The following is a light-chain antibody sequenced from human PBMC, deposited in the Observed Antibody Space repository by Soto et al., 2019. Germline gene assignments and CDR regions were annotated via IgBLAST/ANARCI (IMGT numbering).Light chain of an antibody. CDR2: GAS. J-gene: IGKJ5*01. CDR1: QSVSSN. Sequence: EIVMTQSPATLSVSPGERATLSCRASQSVSSNLAWYQQKPGQAPRLLIYGASTRATAIPARFSGSGSGTEFTLTISSLQSEDFAVYYCQQRSNWPTFGQGTRLEI. CDR3: QQRSNWPT. V-gene: IGKV3-15*01.